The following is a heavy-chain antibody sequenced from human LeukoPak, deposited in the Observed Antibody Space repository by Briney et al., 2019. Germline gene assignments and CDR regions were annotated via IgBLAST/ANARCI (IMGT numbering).Heavy chain of an antibody. D-gene: IGHD5-12*01. CDR3: ARYEVPTIGAFDI. J-gene: IGHJ3*02. CDR2: IYNSGNT. CDR1: GGSVSSGSYY. Sequence: SETLSLTCTVSGGSVSSGSYYWSWIRRPPGMGLEWIGYIYNSGNTNYNPSLKSRVTISVNTSKKQFSLKLSSVTAADTAVYYCARYEVPTIGAFDIWGQGTMVTVS. V-gene: IGHV4-61*01.